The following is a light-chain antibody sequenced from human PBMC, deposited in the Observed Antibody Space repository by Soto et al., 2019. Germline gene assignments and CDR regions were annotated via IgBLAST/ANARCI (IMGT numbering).Light chain of an antibody. CDR2: DDN. V-gene: IGLV1-51*01. CDR1: SSNIGGNS. Sequence: QSGLTQPPSVSAAPGQKVTISCSGSSSNIGGNSVSWYQQLPETAPKLLIYDDNKRPSGIPDRFSGSKSGTSATLGITGFQTGEEADYYCGSWDTSLSAYVFGTGTKVTV. J-gene: IGLJ1*01. CDR3: GSWDTSLSAYV.